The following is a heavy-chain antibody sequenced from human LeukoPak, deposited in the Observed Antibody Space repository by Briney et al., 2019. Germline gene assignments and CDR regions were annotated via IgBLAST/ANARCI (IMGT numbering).Heavy chain of an antibody. CDR3: ARDRIVGDGTFDY. V-gene: IGHV4-39*07. CDR1: GGSISSGSYN. D-gene: IGHD1-26*01. Sequence: SETLSLTCIVSGGSISSGSYNWAWIRQPPGKGLEWIGSIFYRGSTYYNPSLKSRVTISIDRSKNQFSLKLSSLTAADTALYYCARDRIVGDGTFDYWGQGTLVTVSS. CDR2: IFYRGST. J-gene: IGHJ4*02.